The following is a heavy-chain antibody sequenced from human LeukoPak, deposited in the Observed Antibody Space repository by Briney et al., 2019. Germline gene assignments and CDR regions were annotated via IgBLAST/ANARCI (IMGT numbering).Heavy chain of an antibody. Sequence: ASGPTLVNPTQTLTLTCTFSGFSLSTSGMCVSWIRQPPGKALEWLARIDWDDDKYYSTSLETRLTISKDTSKNQVVLTMTNMDPVDIATYYCARIRYSSGWYAFDIWGQGTMVTVSS. V-gene: IGHV2-70*11. CDR3: ARIRYSSGWYAFDI. CDR1: GFSLSTSGMC. D-gene: IGHD6-19*01. CDR2: IDWDDDK. J-gene: IGHJ3*02.